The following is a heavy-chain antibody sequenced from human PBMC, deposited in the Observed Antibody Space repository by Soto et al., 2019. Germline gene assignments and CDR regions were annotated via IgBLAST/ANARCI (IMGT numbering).Heavy chain of an antibody. CDR2: IYYSGST. CDR3: AREGVVPAAMEDYYYGMDV. D-gene: IGHD2-2*01. V-gene: IGHV4-61*01. CDR1: GGSASSGSYY. Sequence: SETLSLTCTVSGGSASSGSYYWSWIRQPPGKGLEWIGYIYYSGSTNYNPSLKSRVTISVDTSKNQFSLKLSSVTAADTAVYYCAREGVVPAAMEDYYYGMDVWGQGTTVTVSS. J-gene: IGHJ6*02.